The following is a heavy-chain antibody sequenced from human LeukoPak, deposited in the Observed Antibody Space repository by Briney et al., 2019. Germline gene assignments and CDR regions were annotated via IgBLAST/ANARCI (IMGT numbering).Heavy chain of an antibody. CDR3: AKALGGSFFRSFDY. CDR1: GFTFSSYA. Sequence: PGGSLRLSCAASGFTFSSYAMGWVRQAPGKGLEWVSTISGSGGSTYYADSVKGRFTISRDNSQNTLYLQMNSLRAEDTAVYYCAKALGGSFFRSFDYWGQGTLVTVSS. J-gene: IGHJ4*02. D-gene: IGHD1-26*01. V-gene: IGHV3-23*01. CDR2: ISGSGGST.